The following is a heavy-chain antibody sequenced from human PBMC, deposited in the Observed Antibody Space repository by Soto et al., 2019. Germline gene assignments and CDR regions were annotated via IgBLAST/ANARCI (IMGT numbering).Heavy chain of an antibody. Sequence: QVQLVESGGGVVQPGMSLRLSCAASGFTFSGHGMHWVRQAPGQGLEWVAAVSLDGNKNYYGDSVRGRFTISRDNSKNTLYLQLNSLRADDTAVYYCAKDPGGIAVSGGHGTLVTVSS. CDR2: VSLDGNKN. D-gene: IGHD6-19*01. CDR1: GFTFSGHG. J-gene: IGHJ4*01. V-gene: IGHV3-30*18. CDR3: AKDPGGIAVS.